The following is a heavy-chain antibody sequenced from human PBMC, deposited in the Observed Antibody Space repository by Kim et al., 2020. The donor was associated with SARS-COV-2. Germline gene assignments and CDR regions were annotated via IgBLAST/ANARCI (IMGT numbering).Heavy chain of an antibody. Sequence: SYISYADSVKGRFTISRDNAKNSLYLQMNGLRAEDTAVYYCARDRGPGDYWGQGTLVTVSS. D-gene: IGHD3-10*01. CDR2: SYI. J-gene: IGHJ4*02. CDR3: ARDRGPGDY. V-gene: IGHV3-21*01.